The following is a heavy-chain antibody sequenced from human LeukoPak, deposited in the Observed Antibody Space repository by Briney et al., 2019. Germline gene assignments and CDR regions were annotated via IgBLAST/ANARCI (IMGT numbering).Heavy chain of an antibody. V-gene: IGHV4-59*01. Sequence: SETLSLTCTVSGGSISSYCWSWIRQPPGKGLEWIGYIYYSGSTNYNPSLKSRVTISVGTSKNQFSLKLSSVTAADTAVYYCASTAVYYDFWSGYYGQYYFDYWGQGTLVTVSS. CDR3: ASTAVYYDFWSGYYGQYYFDY. CDR1: GGSISSYC. D-gene: IGHD3-3*01. CDR2: IYYSGST. J-gene: IGHJ4*02.